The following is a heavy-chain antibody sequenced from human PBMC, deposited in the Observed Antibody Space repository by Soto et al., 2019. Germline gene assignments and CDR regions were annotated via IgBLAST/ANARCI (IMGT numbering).Heavy chain of an antibody. CDR3: ARGLLLGYCSGVSCYSKWFGP. J-gene: IGHJ5*02. D-gene: IGHD2-15*01. CDR1: GGSFSGYY. CDR2: INHSGST. Sequence: SEALSLTCAVYGGSFSGYYWSWIRQPPGKGLEWIGEINHSGSTNYNPALKSRVTISADTSKHQFSLKLSSVTAADTAVYYCARGLLLGYCSGVSCYSKWFGPWGQGTLVTV. V-gene: IGHV4-34*01.